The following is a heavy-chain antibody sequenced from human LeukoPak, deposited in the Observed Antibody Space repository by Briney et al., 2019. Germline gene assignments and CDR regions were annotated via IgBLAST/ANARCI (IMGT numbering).Heavy chain of an antibody. CDR2: IYTSGST. V-gene: IGHV4-4*07. Sequence: SEALSLTCTVSGGSISSYYWSWIRQPAGKGLEWIGRIYTSGSTNYNPSLKSRVTMSVDTSKNQFSLKLTSVTAADTAVYYCARDSAYLSYFDYWGQGTLVTVSS. D-gene: IGHD2-8*01. J-gene: IGHJ4*02. CDR3: ARDSAYLSYFDY. CDR1: GGSISSYY.